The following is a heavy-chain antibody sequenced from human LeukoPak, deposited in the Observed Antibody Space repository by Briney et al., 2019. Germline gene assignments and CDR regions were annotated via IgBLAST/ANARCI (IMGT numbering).Heavy chain of an antibody. J-gene: IGHJ4*02. CDR2: RNPSGGNT. D-gene: IGHD3-22*01. Sequence: ASVKVSCKATGDTFTSYYMHWVRQAPGQGLEWMGIRNPSGGNTSYAQKFQGRVTITRDASTSTVYMELSSLRSEDTAVYYCARAPPAPTYYYDSSGYRGFDYWGQGTLVTVSS. CDR3: ARAPPAPTYYYDSSGYRGFDY. CDR1: GDTFTSYY. V-gene: IGHV1-46*01.